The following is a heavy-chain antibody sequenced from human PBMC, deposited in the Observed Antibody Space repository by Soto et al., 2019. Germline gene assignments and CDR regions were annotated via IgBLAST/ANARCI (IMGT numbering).Heavy chain of an antibody. Sequence: QVQLQESGPGLVKSSQTLSLTCTVSGGSITSDNYYWSWIRQHPGKGLEWIGYISYNGNTYYNPSLKSRVTISVDTSKNQFCLKLNSVTAADTAVYYCARDSTWAATATDVWGQGTTVTVSS. CDR1: GGSITSDNYY. CDR3: ARDSTWAATATDV. J-gene: IGHJ6*02. CDR2: ISYNGNT. V-gene: IGHV4-31*02. D-gene: IGHD1-1*01.